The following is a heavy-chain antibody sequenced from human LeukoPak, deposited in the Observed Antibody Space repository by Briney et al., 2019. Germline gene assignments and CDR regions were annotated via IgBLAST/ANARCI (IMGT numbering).Heavy chain of an antibody. Sequence: ASVKVSCKASGYTFTGYYMHWVRQAPGQGLERMGRINPNSGGTNYAQKFQGRVTMTRDTSISTAYMELSRLRSDDTAVYYCARDHDSSGYYLSDFDYWGQGTLVTVSS. CDR1: GYTFTGYY. V-gene: IGHV1-2*06. CDR2: INPNSGGT. J-gene: IGHJ4*02. D-gene: IGHD3-22*01. CDR3: ARDHDSSGYYLSDFDY.